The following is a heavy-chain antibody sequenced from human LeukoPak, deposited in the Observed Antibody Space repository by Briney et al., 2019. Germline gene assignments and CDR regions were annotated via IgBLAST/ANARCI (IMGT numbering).Heavy chain of an antibody. J-gene: IGHJ3*02. CDR3: ARVLGVTTGHTFDI. D-gene: IGHD4-17*01. CDR1: GASINSGGFF. Sequence: PSQTPSLTCTVSGASINSGGFFWSWIRQHPGKGLEWIGHIYYSGYTYYNPSLTSRLAISLDTSKTQFSLRLSSVTAADTALYYCARVLGVTTGHTFDIWGQGIMVTVSS. V-gene: IGHV4-31*03. CDR2: IYYSGYT.